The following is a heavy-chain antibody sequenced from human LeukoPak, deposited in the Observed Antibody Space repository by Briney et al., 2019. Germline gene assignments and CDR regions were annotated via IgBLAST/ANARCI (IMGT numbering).Heavy chain of an antibody. V-gene: IGHV3-21*01. D-gene: IGHD5-12*01. CDR3: ARGPSGYHNT. CDR2: ISSSSSYI. J-gene: IGHJ4*02. CDR1: GFTFSSYE. Sequence: GGSLRLSCAASGFTFSSYEMNWVRQAPGKGLEWVSSISSSSSYIYYADSVKGRFTISRDNAKNSLYLQMNSLRAEDTAVYYCARGPSGYHNTGGQGTLVTVSS.